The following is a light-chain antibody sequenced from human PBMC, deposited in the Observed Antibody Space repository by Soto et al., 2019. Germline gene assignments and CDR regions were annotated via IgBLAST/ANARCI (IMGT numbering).Light chain of an antibody. CDR1: SSNIGAGYD. V-gene: IGLV1-40*01. CDR2: GNS. CDR3: QSYDSSLRGWV. J-gene: IGLJ3*02. Sequence: QSVLTQPPSVSGAPGQRVTISCTGSSSNIGAGYDVHWYQQLPGTAPKLLIYGNSNRPSGVPDRFSGSKSGTSASLAITGLRAEEEADYYCQSYDSSLRGWVFGGGTQLTVL.